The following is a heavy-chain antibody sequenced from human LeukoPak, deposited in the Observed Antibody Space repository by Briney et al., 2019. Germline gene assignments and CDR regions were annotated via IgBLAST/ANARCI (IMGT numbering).Heavy chain of an antibody. J-gene: IGHJ5*02. CDR1: GGSISRSSY. CDR2: SLYSGIT. D-gene: IGHD2-2*01. V-gene: IGHV4-39*01. CDR3: VCTLGYCSSTSCHAPFDP. Sequence: ESLSLTCTVSGGSISRSSYWGWIRQPPGKGLEWIGTSLYSGITHYNPSLKSRVTISVDTSKNEFSLKLSSVTAADSALYYCVCTLGYCSSTSCHAPFDPWGQGTVVTVPS.